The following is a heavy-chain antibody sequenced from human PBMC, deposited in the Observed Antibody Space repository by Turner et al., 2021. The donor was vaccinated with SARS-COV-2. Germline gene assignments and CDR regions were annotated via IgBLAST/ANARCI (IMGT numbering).Heavy chain of an antibody. CDR1: GGTFSSYA. Sequence: QVQLVQSGAEVKKPGSSVKVSCKASGGTFSSYAISWVRQAPGQGLEWMGGIIPIFDTTNYAQKFQGRVTITADKSTSTAYMELSGLRSEDTAVYYCARDRDYDSSGLQSGSFDIWGQGTMVTVSS. D-gene: IGHD3-22*01. CDR2: IIPIFDTT. J-gene: IGHJ3*02. V-gene: IGHV1-69*06. CDR3: ARDRDYDSSGLQSGSFDI.